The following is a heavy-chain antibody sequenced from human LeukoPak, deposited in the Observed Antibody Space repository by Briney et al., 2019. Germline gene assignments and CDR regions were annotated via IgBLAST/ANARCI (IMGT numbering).Heavy chain of an antibody. Sequence: SETLSLTCTVSGGSISSSSYYWGWIRQPPGKGLEWIGSMYYSGSTYYNPSLKSRVTISVDTSKNQFSLKLSSVPAADTAVYYCASREHTTYSSGWSYHLNWFDPWGQGTLVTVSS. D-gene: IGHD6-19*01. J-gene: IGHJ5*02. CDR2: MYYSGST. CDR1: GGSISSSSYY. CDR3: ASREHTTYSSGWSYHLNWFDP. V-gene: IGHV4-39*01.